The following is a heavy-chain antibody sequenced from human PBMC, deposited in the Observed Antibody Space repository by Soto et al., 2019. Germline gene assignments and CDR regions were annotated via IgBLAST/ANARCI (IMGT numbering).Heavy chain of an antibody. D-gene: IGHD6-13*01. Sequence: PSETLSLTCTVSGGSISSGGYYWSWIRQHPGKGLEWIGYIYYSGSTYYNPSLKSRVTISVDTSKNQFSLKLSSVTAADTAVYYCARTKQHRLFDYWGQGTLVTVSS. CDR1: GGSISSGGYY. V-gene: IGHV4-31*03. J-gene: IGHJ4*02. CDR3: ARTKQHRLFDY. CDR2: IYYSGST.